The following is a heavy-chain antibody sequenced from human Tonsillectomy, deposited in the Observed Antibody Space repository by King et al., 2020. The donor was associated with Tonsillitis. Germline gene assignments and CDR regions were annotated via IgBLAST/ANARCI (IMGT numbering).Heavy chain of an antibody. CDR3: ARGRLMGATPGRLDI. CDR1: GFTFSDYY. CDR2: ISSSSSYT. Sequence: VQLVESGGGLVKPGGSLRLSCAASGFTFSDYYMSWIRQAPGKGLEWVSYISSSSSYTNYADSVKGRFTISRDNAKNSLYLQMNSLRAEDTGVYYCARGRLMGATPGRLDIWGQGTMVTVSS. V-gene: IGHV3-11*06. J-gene: IGHJ3*02. D-gene: IGHD1-26*01.